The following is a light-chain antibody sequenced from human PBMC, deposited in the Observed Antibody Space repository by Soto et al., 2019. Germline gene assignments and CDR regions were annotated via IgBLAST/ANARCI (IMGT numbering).Light chain of an antibody. CDR3: HQSYSTPPWT. CDR2: AAS. J-gene: IGKJ1*01. Sequence: IQITQSPSSLSASVGDRVSITCRASQSIVTYLNWYLQKPGKAPKLLIYAASNLQSGVPSRFSGSGSGTDFTLTISSLQPEDFATYFCHQSYSTPPWTFGQGTKVDIK. V-gene: IGKV1-39*01. CDR1: QSIVTY.